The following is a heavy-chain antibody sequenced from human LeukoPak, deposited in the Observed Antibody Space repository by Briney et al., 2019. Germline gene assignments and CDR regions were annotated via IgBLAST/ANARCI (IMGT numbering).Heavy chain of an antibody. D-gene: IGHD2-21*01. CDR3: ARGYSLSIGSTRWFDP. Sequence: SETLSLTCAVYGGSFSGYYWSWIRQPPGKGLEWIGEINHSGSTNYNPSLKSRVTISVDTSKNQFSLKLSSVTAADTAVYYCARGYSLSIGSTRWFDPWGQGTLVTVSS. CDR2: INHSGST. V-gene: IGHV4-34*01. CDR1: GGSFSGYY. J-gene: IGHJ5*02.